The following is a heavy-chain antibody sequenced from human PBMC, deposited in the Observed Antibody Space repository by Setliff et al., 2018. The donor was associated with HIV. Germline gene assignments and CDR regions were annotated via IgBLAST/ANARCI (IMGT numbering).Heavy chain of an antibody. J-gene: IGHJ4*02. CDR1: GYTFSGYY. CDR3: AREKRSSTWLYSSGGTVDY. V-gene: IGHV1-2*02. D-gene: IGHD6-25*01. CDR2: INLNNGGT. Sequence: GASVKVSCKASGYTFSGYYMHWVRQAPGQGLEWMGWINLNNGGTNYAQKLQGRVTMTGDTSISTVYMELSSLRSDDTAVYYCAREKRSSTWLYSSGGTVDYWGLGTLVTVSS.